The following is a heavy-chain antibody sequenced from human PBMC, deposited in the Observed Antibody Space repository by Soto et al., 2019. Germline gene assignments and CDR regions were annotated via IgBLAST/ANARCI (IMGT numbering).Heavy chain of an antibody. CDR3: ARVDLDYNFLNSSYSRAWFDP. V-gene: IGHV1-18*01. CDR2: ISAYNGAT. Sequence: APGQGLEWMGWISAYNGATEIAQKFRARVTLTTDTPTNTAYMELRTLRSDDTAVYYCARVDLDYNFLNSSYSRAWFDPWGQGTLVTVSS. D-gene: IGHD3-10*01. J-gene: IGHJ5*02.